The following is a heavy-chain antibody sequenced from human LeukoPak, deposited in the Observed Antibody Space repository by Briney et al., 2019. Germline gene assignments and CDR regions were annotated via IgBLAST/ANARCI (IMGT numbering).Heavy chain of an antibody. CDR2: ISSSSSYT. D-gene: IGHD3-22*01. CDR3: ARGYYYDSSGYYY. J-gene: IGHJ4*02. V-gene: IGHV3-11*06. Sequence: AGGSLRLSCAASGFTFSDYYMSWIRQAPGKGLEWVSYISSSSSYTNYADSVKGRFTISRDNAKNSLCLQMNSLRAEDTAVYYCARGYYYDSSGYYYWGQGTLVTVSS. CDR1: GFTFSDYY.